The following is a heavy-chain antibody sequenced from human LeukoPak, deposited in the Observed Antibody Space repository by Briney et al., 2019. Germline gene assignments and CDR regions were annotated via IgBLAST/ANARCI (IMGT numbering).Heavy chain of an antibody. V-gene: IGHV4-38-2*02. CDR3: ARIKVTIFGVVIIRRTHYFDY. J-gene: IGHJ4*02. D-gene: IGHD3-3*01. Sequence: SETLSLTCTVSGYSISSGYYWGWIRQPPGKGLEWIGSIYHSGSTYHNPSLKSRVTISVDTSKNQFSLKLSSVTAADTAVYYCARIKVTIFGVVIIRRTHYFDYWGQGTLVTVSS. CDR1: GYSISSGYY. CDR2: IYHSGST.